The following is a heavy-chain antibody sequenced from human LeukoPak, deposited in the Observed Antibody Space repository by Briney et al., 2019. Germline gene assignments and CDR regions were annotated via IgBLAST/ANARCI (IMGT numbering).Heavy chain of an antibody. CDR1: GGSISSYY. CDR3: ARVDGRYYSGSGSYSLALDAFDI. J-gene: IGHJ3*02. CDR2: IYYSGST. V-gene: IGHV4-59*01. D-gene: IGHD3-10*01. Sequence: SETLSLTCTVSGGSISSYYWSWIRQPPGKGLEWIGYIYYSGSTNYNPSLKSRVTMSVDTSKNQFSLKLSSVTAADTAVYYCARVDGRYYSGSGSYSLALDAFDIWGQGTMVTVSS.